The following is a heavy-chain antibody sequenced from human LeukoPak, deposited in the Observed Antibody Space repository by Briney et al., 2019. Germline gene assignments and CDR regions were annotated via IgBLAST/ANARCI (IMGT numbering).Heavy chain of an antibody. V-gene: IGHV1-46*01. CDR1: GYTFTSYY. Sequence: ASVKVSCKASGYTFTSYYMHWVRQAPGQGLEWMGVINPSGGSTSYAQKFQGRVTMTRDTSTSTVYMELSSLRSEDTAVYYCARSYPSVNYFDYWGQGTLATVSS. D-gene: IGHD3-10*01. CDR3: ARSYPSVNYFDY. CDR2: INPSGGST. J-gene: IGHJ4*02.